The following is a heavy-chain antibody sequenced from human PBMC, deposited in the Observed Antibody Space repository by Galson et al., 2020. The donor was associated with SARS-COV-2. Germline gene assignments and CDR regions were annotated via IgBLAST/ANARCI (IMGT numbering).Heavy chain of an antibody. CDR3: AKEGGSGWATDYFQD. CDR2: LNNRGDDT. V-gene: IGHV3-23*01. CDR1: GFTFSNYA. D-gene: IGHD6-19*01. J-gene: IGHJ1*01. Sequence: LGGSLRLSCAASGFTFSNYAMAWVRQAPGKGLEWVSLLNNRGDDTYYANSMRGRFTISRDNSRNILYLQIYNLRVEDTAIYYCAKEGGSGWATDYFQDWGQGTLVTVSS.